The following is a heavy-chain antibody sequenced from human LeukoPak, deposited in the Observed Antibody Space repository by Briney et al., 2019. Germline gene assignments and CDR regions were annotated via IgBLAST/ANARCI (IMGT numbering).Heavy chain of an antibody. J-gene: IGHJ3*02. V-gene: IGHV4-30-2*02. CDR3: ASHDYGDPIDAFDI. Sequence: SQTLSLTCAVSGASISSGGYSWSWIRQPPGKGLEWIGYIYDSGSTYYNPSLKSRVTISVDTSKNQFSLKLSSVTAADTAVYYCASHDYGDPIDAFDIWGQGTMVTVSS. CDR1: GASISSGGYS. D-gene: IGHD4-17*01. CDR2: IYDSGST.